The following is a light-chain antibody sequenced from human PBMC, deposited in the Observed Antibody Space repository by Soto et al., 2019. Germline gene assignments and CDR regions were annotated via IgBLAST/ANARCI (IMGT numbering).Light chain of an antibody. V-gene: IGKV3-15*01. J-gene: IGKJ5*01. CDR2: GAS. Sequence: IVMTQSPATLSVSPGGRATLSCRASQNILSNLAWYQQKPGQAPRLLIYGASTRATGIPARFSGSGSGTEFTLTISSLQSEDFEIYYCQQYNNWPITFGQGTRLEIK. CDR1: QNILSN. CDR3: QQYNNWPIT.